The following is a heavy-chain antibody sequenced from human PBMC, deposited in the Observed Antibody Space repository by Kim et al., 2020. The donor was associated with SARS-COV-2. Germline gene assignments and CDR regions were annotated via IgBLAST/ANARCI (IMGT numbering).Heavy chain of an antibody. CDR2: MYYSGST. Sequence: SETLSLTCTVSGGSISSGDYYWNWIRQHPGKGLEWIGYMYYSGSTYYNPSLKSRVTISLDTSKNQFSLKLSSVTAADTAMYYCARGSGSGSPKNWGQVTLVTVSS. CDR3: ARGSGSGSPKN. J-gene: IGHJ4*02. D-gene: IGHD3-10*01. V-gene: IGHV4-31*03. CDR1: GGSISSGDYY.